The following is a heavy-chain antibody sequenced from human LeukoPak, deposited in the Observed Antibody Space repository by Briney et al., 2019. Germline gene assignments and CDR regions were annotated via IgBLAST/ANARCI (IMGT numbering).Heavy chain of an antibody. CDR1: GFTFFGHA. Sequence: GGSLRLSCAASGFTFFGHAMHWVRQAPGKGLEWVAVVSFDGSNEHYADSVKGRFTISRDNSKNTVYLQMNSLRVEDTAMYYCARGLDCSGGSCSDGWGQGTLVTVSS. J-gene: IGHJ4*02. CDR2: VSFDGSNE. D-gene: IGHD2-15*01. V-gene: IGHV3-30*04. CDR3: ARGLDCSGGSCSDG.